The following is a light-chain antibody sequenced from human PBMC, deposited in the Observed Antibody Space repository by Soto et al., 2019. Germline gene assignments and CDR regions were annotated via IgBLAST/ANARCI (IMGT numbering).Light chain of an antibody. Sequence: IQLTQSTSSLSASVGDRVTITCRASQGIHSLLAWSQQKPRKAPKLLINAASTLLSGVPSRFSGCGSGTDFTLAIRSLEPEDFGTYYCLQLERYPSTFGGGTRV. CDR3: LQLERYPST. J-gene: IGKJ4*01. V-gene: IGKV1-9*01. CDR1: QGIHSL. CDR2: AAS.